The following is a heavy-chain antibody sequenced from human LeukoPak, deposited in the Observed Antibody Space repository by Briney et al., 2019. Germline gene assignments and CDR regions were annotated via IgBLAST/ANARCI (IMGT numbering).Heavy chain of an antibody. CDR1: GYTFTNYG. D-gene: IGHD3-22*01. V-gene: IGHV1-18*01. CDR2: ISAYNGNT. CDR3: ARDTYDSSVYYYVDDAFDI. J-gene: IGHJ3*02. Sequence: GASVTVSCKASGYTFTNYGISWVRQAPGQGLEWMGWISAYNGNTNYAQKLQGRVTLTTDTSTSTAYMAMRSLRSDDTAVYYGARDTYDSSVYYYVDDAFDIWGQGTMVTVSS.